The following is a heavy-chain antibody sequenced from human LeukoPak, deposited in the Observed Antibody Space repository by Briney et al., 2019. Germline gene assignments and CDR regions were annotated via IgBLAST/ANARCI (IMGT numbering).Heavy chain of an antibody. CDR1: GYTFTSNS. CDR3: ARDLRVIVFDI. Sequence: ASVKVSCKASGYTFTSNSINWVRPAPGQGREWMGWISTNTGNPTYAQGFTGRFVFSMDTSVSTAYLEISSLKAEDTAVYYCARDLRVIVFDIWGQGTMVTVSS. V-gene: IGHV7-4-1*02. CDR2: ISTNTGNP. J-gene: IGHJ3*02. D-gene: IGHD3-22*01.